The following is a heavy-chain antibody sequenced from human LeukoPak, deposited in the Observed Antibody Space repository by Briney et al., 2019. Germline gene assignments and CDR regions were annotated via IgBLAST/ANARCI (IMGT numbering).Heavy chain of an antibody. Sequence: ESGPTLVNPTQTLTLTCTFSGFSLSTSGVGVGWIRQPPGKALEWLALIYWNDDKRYSPSLKSRLTITKDTSKNQVVLTMTNMDPVDTATYYCAHWLLGYPYRVYSARGFDYWGQGTLVTVSS. CDR3: AHWLLGYPYRVYSARGFDY. V-gene: IGHV2-5*01. CDR2: IYWNDDK. CDR1: GFSLSTSGVG. D-gene: IGHD5-12*01. J-gene: IGHJ4*02.